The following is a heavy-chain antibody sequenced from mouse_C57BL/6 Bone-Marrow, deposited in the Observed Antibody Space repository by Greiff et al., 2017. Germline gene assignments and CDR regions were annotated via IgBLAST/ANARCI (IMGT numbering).Heavy chain of an antibody. CDR3: ARGGVYYGNYVDYAMDY. Sequence: QVQLQQSGAELARPGASVKMSCKASGYTFTSYTMHWVKQRPGQGLEWIGYINPSSGYTKYNQKFKDKATLTADKSSSTAYMQLSSLTSEDSAVYYCARGGVYYGNYVDYAMDYWGQGTSVTVSS. V-gene: IGHV1-4*01. CDR2: INPSSGYT. D-gene: IGHD2-1*01. CDR1: GYTFTSYT. J-gene: IGHJ4*01.